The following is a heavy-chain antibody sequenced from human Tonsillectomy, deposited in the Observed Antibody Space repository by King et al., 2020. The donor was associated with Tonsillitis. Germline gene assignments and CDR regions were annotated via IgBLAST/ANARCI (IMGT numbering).Heavy chain of an antibody. CDR3: AKERLPSFQRKYARTAPKVPYSYSGIHM. Sequence: VQLVESGGGVVQPGGSLRLSCEGSGFTFDRYALHWVRQAPGKGLEWVAIMTDDGIKNYGESVRGRFSISRDNRQDTLYLQMNNLKPEETAVYYCAKERLPSFQRKYARTAPKVPYSYSGIHMWGQGTTVTVSS. J-gene: IGHJ6*02. CDR1: GFTFDRYA. CDR2: MTDDGIK. V-gene: IGHV3-30*18. D-gene: IGHD1-14*01.